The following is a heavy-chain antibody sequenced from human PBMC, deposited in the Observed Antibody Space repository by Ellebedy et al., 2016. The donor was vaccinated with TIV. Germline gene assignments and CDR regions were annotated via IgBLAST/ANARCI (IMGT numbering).Heavy chain of an antibody. CDR1: GFTFSSYA. Sequence: GESLKISCAASGFTFSSYAMSWVRQAPGKGLEWVSHFSDSTYYADSVKGRFTISRDNSKNTLYLQMTSLSAEDTAMYYCARGRSGTYIHHAFDCWGQGTLVTVSS. V-gene: IGHV3-23*01. D-gene: IGHD1-14*01. J-gene: IGHJ4*02. CDR3: ARGRSGTYIHHAFDC. CDR2: FSDST.